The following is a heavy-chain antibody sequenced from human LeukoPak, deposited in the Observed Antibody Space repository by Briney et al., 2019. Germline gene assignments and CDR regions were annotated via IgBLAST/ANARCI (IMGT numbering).Heavy chain of an antibody. V-gene: IGHV4-4*07. Sequence: PSETLSLTCTVSGASISSYYWSWIRQPAGKGLEWIGRIDGSGNTNYNPSLKSRISVSVDTSKNQVSLKLSYVIAADTAVYYCARDGGSGWFDYWGQGTLVTVSS. D-gene: IGHD6-19*01. CDR3: ARDGGSGWFDY. CDR1: GASISSYY. CDR2: IDGSGNT. J-gene: IGHJ4*02.